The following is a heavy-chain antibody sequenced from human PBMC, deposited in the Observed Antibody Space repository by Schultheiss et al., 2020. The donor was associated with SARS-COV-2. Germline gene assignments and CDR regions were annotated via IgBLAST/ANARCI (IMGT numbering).Heavy chain of an antibody. J-gene: IGHJ4*02. V-gene: IGHV3-23*01. CDR1: GFTFSSYW. CDR3: AKYTAMVYLDL. Sequence: GESLKISCAASGFTFSSYWMHWVRQAPGKGLEWVSGISASGGDTYYADSVKGRFTISRDNSKNTLYLQMNSLRVEDTAVYYCAKYTAMVYLDLWGQGTLVTVSS. D-gene: IGHD5-18*01. CDR2: ISASGGDT.